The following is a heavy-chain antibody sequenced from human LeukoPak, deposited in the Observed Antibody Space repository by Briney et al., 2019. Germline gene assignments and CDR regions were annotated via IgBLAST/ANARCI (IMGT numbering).Heavy chain of an antibody. Sequence: PSETLSLSCTVSGGSISGYYWSWIRQPPGKGLEWIGYIYYSGSTTYNPSLKSRVTMSVDTSKNQLSLRVSSVTAADTAVYYCARHRSSGDDYWGQGTGVTVSS. CDR2: IYYSGST. D-gene: IGHD6-25*01. J-gene: IGHJ4*02. V-gene: IGHV4-59*08. CDR1: GGSISGYY. CDR3: ARHRSSGDDY.